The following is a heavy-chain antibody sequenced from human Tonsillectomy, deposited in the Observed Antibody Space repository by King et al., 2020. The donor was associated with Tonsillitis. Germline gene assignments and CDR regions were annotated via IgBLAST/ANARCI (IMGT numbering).Heavy chain of an antibody. Sequence: VQLVESGGGLVKPGGSLRLSCAASGFTFSDYYMSWIRQAPGKGLEWVSYISDSSSYKNYADSVKGRFTISRDNAKNSLYLQMNSLRAEDTAVYYCARDRPVAGKEPDFDYWGQGTLVTVAS. J-gene: IGHJ4*02. CDR1: GFTFSDYY. CDR2: ISDSSSYK. D-gene: IGHD6-19*01. V-gene: IGHV3-11*06. CDR3: ARDRPVAGKEPDFDY.